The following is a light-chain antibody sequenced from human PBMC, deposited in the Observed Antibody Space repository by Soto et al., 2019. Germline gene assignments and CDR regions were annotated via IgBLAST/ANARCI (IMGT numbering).Light chain of an antibody. J-gene: IGLJ3*02. CDR1: ISDFVVYNY. Sequence: QSVLTQPASVSGSPGQSITISCSGTISDFVVYNYVSWYQQHPGKAPKLMIYEGSKRPSGVSNRFSGSKSGNTASLTISGLQAEDEADSYCCSYAGSSTWVFGGGTKLTVL. V-gene: IGLV2-23*01. CDR2: EGS. CDR3: CSYAGSSTWV.